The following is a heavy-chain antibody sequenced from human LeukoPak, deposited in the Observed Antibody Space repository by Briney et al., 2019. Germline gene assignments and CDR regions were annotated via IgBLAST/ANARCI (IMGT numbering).Heavy chain of an antibody. CDR1: GFTLSNSA. D-gene: IGHD3-22*01. Sequence: GGSLRLSCAASGFTLSNSAMSWVRQAPGKGLEWVSNISGSGSGGSTYYADSVKGRFTISRDNAKNSLYLQMDSLRPEDTAFYYCVKDGAYYYESSGYFDYWGQGALVTVSS. CDR2: ISGSGSGGST. V-gene: IGHV3-23*01. J-gene: IGHJ4*02. CDR3: VKDGAYYYESSGYFDY.